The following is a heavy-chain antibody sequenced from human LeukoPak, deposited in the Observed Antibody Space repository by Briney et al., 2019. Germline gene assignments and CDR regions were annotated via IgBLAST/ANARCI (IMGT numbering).Heavy chain of an antibody. CDR3: AKPLSPRVGSTRFAFDI. D-gene: IGHD1-26*01. J-gene: IGHJ3*02. Sequence: GGSLRLSCAASGFTFSSYAMSWVRQAPGKGLEWVSAISGSGGSTYYADSVKGRFTISRDNSKNTLYLQMNSLRAEDTAVYYCAKPLSPRVGSTRFAFDIWGQGTMVTVSS. CDR2: ISGSGGST. CDR1: GFTFSSYA. V-gene: IGHV3-23*01.